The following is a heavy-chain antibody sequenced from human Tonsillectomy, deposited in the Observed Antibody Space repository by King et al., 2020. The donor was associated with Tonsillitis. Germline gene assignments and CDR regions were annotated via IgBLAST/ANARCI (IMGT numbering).Heavy chain of an antibody. CDR1: GYSFTNYW. Sequence: VQLVESGAEVKKPGESLKISCKGSGYSFTNYWIGWVRQMPGKGLEWMGIIYPGDSDTRYNPSFQGQVTISTDKSITTAYLHWSSLKASDTAMFYCPRLSVYLSTPFDSWGQGTLVTVSS. D-gene: IGHD3-22*01. CDR3: PRLSVYLSTPFDS. CDR2: IYPGDSDT. V-gene: IGHV5-51*01. J-gene: IGHJ4*02.